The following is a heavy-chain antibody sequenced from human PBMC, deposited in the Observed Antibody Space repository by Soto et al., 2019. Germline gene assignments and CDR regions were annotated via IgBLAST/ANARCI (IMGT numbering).Heavy chain of an antibody. V-gene: IGHV5-51*03. CDR2: IYPGDSDT. CDR3: ARKSSTSGYYYFSHGIDV. CDR1: GYIFTLYW. J-gene: IGHJ6*02. Sequence: PGKSLKISCKASGYIFTLYWIGWVRQMPGKGLEWMGIIYPGDSDTRYSPSFQGQVTISADKSISTASLQWSSLKASDTAVYYCARKSSTSGYYYFSHGIDVWGQGTTVTV. D-gene: IGHD3-16*01.